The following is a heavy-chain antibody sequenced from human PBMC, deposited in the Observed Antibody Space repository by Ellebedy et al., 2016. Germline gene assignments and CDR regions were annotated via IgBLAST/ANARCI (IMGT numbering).Heavy chain of an antibody. J-gene: IGHJ4*02. CDR2: IDNDGSNT. D-gene: IGHD4-17*01. CDR3: VTERPDYGDYEVD. Sequence: GESLKISXAASGFTFSSYWMHWVRQVPGKGLVWVSRIDNDGSNTYYADSVKGRFTISRDNAKNTVYLQMNSLRAEDTAVYYCVTERPDYGDYEVDWGQGTVVTVSS. CDR1: GFTFSSYW. V-gene: IGHV3-74*01.